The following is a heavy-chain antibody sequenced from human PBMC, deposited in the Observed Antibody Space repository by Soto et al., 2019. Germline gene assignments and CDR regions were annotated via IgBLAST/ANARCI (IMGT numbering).Heavy chain of an antibody. D-gene: IGHD1-26*01. CDR1: GYIFTNYW. CDR3: ARRGGSYAGPPDY. V-gene: IGHV5-51*01. Sequence: PKISCKGSGYIFTNYWIAWVRQMPGKGLEWIGMIYPGDSDTKISPSFQGQVTISADKSLSTAYLQWNSLKASDTAMYFCARRGGSYAGPPDYWGQGTLVTVSS. CDR2: IYPGDSDT. J-gene: IGHJ4*02.